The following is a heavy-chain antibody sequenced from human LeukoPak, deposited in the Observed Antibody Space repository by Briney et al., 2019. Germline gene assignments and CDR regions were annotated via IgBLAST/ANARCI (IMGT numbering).Heavy chain of an antibody. CDR3: ARGNYDFWSGYGMDV. CDR1: GGSISSYY. Sequence: SETLSLTCTVSGGSISSYYWSWIRQPPGKGLEWIGYIYYSGSTNFNPSLKSRVTISVDTSKNQFSLKLSSVTAADTAVYYCARGNYDFWSGYGMDVWGQGTTVTVSS. CDR2: IYYSGST. V-gene: IGHV4-59*01. J-gene: IGHJ6*02. D-gene: IGHD3-3*01.